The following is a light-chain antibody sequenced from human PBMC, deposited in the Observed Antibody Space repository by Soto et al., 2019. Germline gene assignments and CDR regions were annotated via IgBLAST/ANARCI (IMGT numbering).Light chain of an antibody. V-gene: IGKV3-15*01. Sequence: EIILTQSPGTLSVSPGETVTLVCRASQSVSVYLAWYQQKSGQPPRLLIHGASDRASGVPARFSGSGSGTEFTLRSSSLQSEDFGTYYCQQYKDWPPLTFGGGTRVDIK. CDR2: GAS. CDR1: QSVSVY. J-gene: IGKJ4*01. CDR3: QQYKDWPPLT.